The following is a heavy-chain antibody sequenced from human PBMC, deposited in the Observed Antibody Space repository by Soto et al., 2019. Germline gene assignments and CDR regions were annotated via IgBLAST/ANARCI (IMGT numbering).Heavy chain of an antibody. Sequence: GASVKVSCKASGYTFTSYAMHWVRQAPGQRLEWMGWINAGNGNTKYSQKFQGRVTITRDTSASTAYMELSSLRSEDTAVYYCATGPKIAAAGQIPAEERKDNFDYWGQGTLVTVSS. CDR2: INAGNGNT. J-gene: IGHJ4*02. CDR1: GYTFTSYA. CDR3: ATGPKIAAAGQIPAEERKDNFDY. D-gene: IGHD6-13*01. V-gene: IGHV1-3*01.